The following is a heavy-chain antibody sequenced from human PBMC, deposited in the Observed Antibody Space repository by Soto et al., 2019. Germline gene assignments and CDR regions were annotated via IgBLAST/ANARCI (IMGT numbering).Heavy chain of an antibody. J-gene: IGHJ6*02. CDR3: ARVQVDIVATIPGFDYYYGMDV. V-gene: IGHV1-69*01. CDR1: GGTFSSYA. Sequence: QVQLVQSGAEVKKPGSSVKVSCKASGGTFSSYAISWVRQAPGQGLEWMGGIIPIFGTANYAQKFQGRVTITADESTSTAYMELISLRSEDSAVYSCARVQVDIVATIPGFDYYYGMDVCAHGTTVTVSS. D-gene: IGHD5-12*01. CDR2: IIPIFGTA.